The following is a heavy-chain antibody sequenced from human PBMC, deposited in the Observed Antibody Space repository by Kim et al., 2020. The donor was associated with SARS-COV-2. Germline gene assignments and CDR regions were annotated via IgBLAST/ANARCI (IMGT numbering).Heavy chain of an antibody. CDR2: IYYSGST. Sequence: SETLSLTCTVSGGSVSSGSYYWSWIQQPPGKGLEWIGYIYYSGSTNYNPSLKSRVTISVDTSKNQFSLKLSSVTAADTAVYYCARDQTSIVGATGWFDPWGQGTLVTVSS. V-gene: IGHV4-61*01. D-gene: IGHD1-26*01. CDR3: ARDQTSIVGATGWFDP. J-gene: IGHJ5*02. CDR1: GGSVSSGSYY.